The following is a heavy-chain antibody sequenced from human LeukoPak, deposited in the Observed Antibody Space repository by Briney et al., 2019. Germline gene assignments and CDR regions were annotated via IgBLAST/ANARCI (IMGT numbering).Heavy chain of an antibody. CDR3: ARDGGSSWYFDY. CDR1: GFTFSSYG. Sequence: GTLRLSCAASGFTFSSYGMSWVRQAPGKGLEWVSAISGSGGSTYYADSVKGRFTISRDNSKNTLYLQMNSLRAEDTAVYYCARDGGSSWYFDYWGQGTLVTVSS. J-gene: IGHJ4*02. D-gene: IGHD6-13*01. V-gene: IGHV3-23*01. CDR2: ISGSGGST.